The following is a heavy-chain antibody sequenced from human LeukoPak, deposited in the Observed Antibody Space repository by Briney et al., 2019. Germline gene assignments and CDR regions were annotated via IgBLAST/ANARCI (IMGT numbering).Heavy chain of an antibody. Sequence: TGGSLRLSCVASGFSFSSCSMNWVRQAPGKGLEGVSTISSGTGSYIYYADSVRGRFTISRDNAKNSLYLQMNSLRAEDTAVYYCARCSGVFGSSGYWGQGTLVTVSS. CDR3: ARCSGVFGSSGY. CDR2: ISSGTGSYI. CDR1: GFSFSSCS. J-gene: IGHJ4*02. D-gene: IGHD6-6*01. V-gene: IGHV3-21*01.